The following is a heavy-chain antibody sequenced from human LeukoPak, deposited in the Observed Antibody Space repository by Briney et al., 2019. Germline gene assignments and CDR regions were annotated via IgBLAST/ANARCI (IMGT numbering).Heavy chain of an antibody. J-gene: IGHJ6*02. Sequence: ASVKVSCKASGYTFTSYDINLVRQATGQGLEWMGWMNPNSANTGYAQKFQGRVTMTRNTSISTAYMELSSLRSEDTAVYYCARPSIAARNYYYYGMDVWGQGTTVTVSS. CDR2: MNPNSANT. CDR3: ARPSIAARNYYYYGMDV. V-gene: IGHV1-8*01. D-gene: IGHD6-6*01. CDR1: GYTFTSYD.